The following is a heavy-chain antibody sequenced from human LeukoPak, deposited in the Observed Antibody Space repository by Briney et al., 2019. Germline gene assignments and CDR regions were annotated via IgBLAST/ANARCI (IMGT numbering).Heavy chain of an antibody. V-gene: IGHV4-61*02. J-gene: IGHJ5*02. D-gene: IGHD1-26*01. Sequence: PSETLSLTCTVSGGSISSGSYYWSWIRQPAGKGLEWIGRIYTSGSTNYNPSLKSRVTLSVDTSKNQFSLKLSSVTAADTAVYYCARVDSGSFLGDWFDPWGQGTLVTVSS. CDR1: GGSISSGSYY. CDR3: ARVDSGSFLGDWFDP. CDR2: IYTSGST.